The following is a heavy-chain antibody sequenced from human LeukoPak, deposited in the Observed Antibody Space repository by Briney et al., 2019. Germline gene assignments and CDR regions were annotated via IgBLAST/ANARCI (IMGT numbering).Heavy chain of an antibody. J-gene: IGHJ4*02. D-gene: IGHD3-22*01. Sequence: GGSLRLYCAASGFTFSSYAMSWVRQAPGKGLEWVSAISGSGGSTYYADSVKGRFTISRDNSKNTLYLQMNSLRAEDTAVYYCAKASTYYYDSSGYYHYWGQGTLVTVSS. CDR1: GFTFSSYA. V-gene: IGHV3-23*01. CDR3: AKASTYYYDSSGYYHY. CDR2: ISGSGGST.